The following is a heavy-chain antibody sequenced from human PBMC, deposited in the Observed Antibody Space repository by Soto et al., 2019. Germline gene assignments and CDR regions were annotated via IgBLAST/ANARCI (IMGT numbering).Heavy chain of an antibody. Sequence: QVQLEQSGAEMKKPGASVKVSCKASGYTISNYGIFWVRQAPGQGLEWMGWISPFNGDTNFAQKIQGRVTMTTDTSTNTAYMELRSLTSDDTAVYYCARDLNGDYGDFPRGQGTLVTVSS. V-gene: IGHV1-18*01. CDR1: GYTISNYG. J-gene: IGHJ5*02. CDR3: ARDLNGDYGDFP. D-gene: IGHD4-17*01. CDR2: ISPFNGDT.